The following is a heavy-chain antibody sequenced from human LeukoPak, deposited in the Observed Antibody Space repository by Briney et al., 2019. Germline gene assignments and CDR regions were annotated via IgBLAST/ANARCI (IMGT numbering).Heavy chain of an antibody. D-gene: IGHD7-27*01. J-gene: IGHJ4*02. CDR2: ISGSGGGI. V-gene: IGHV3-23*01. Sequence: GGSLRLSCAASGFTFSNYAMSWVRQAPGKGLEYVSDISGSGGGIYSADSVKGRFTISRDISKNTLYPQMNSLRAEDTAVYYCARDLTGAFNVRGIFDYWGQGALVTVSS. CDR1: GFTFSNYA. CDR3: ARDLTGAFNVRGIFDY.